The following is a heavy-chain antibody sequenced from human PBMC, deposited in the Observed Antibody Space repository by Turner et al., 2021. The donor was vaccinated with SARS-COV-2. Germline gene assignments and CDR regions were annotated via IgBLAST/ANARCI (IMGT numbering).Heavy chain of an antibody. V-gene: IGHV3-74*01. Sequence: EVQLVESGGGLVQPGGSLRLSCAASGFTFSIYWMHWVRQAPGKGLAWVSRINSDGSSTSYADSVKGRFTISRDNAKNTLYLQMNSLRAEDTAVYYCAREGHTAMGVFFDYWGQGTLVTVSS. CDR3: AREGHTAMGVFFDY. CDR1: GFTFSIYW. D-gene: IGHD5-18*01. CDR2: INSDGSST. J-gene: IGHJ4*02.